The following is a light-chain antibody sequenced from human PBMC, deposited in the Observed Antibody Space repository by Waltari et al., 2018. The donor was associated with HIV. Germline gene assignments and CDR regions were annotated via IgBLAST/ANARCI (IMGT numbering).Light chain of an antibody. CDR2: DAS. V-gene: IGKV3D-11*02. Sequence: EIVLTQSPAILSLSPGETATLSCRASHTVSGYLAWYQKKPGQVLRLLIYDASNRAPGIPDYTLTISNLEPEDFAVYYCHQRHNWLSFGGGTKVELK. CDR3: HQRHNWLS. J-gene: IGKJ4*01. CDR1: HTVSGY.